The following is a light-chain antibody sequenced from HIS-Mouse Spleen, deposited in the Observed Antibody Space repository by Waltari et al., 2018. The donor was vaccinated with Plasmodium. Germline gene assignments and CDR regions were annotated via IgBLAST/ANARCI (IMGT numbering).Light chain of an antibody. CDR1: QSVSSN. J-gene: IGKJ3*01. V-gene: IGKV3-15*01. CDR2: GAS. CDR3: QQYNNWSFT. Sequence: ELVMTQSPAPMSVSQGARPTPSCRASQSVSSNLAWYQQKPGQAPRLLIYGASTRATGIPARFSGSGSGTEFTLTISSLQSEDFAVYYCQQYNNWSFTFGPGTKVDIK.